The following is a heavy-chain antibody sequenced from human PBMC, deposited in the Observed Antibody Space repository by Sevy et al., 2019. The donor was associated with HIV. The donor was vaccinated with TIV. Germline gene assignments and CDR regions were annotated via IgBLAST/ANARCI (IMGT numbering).Heavy chain of an antibody. Sequence: GGSLRLSCAASGFTFSSYAMSWVRQAPGKGLEWVSAISGSGGSTYYADSVKGRFTISMDNSKNTLYLQMNSLRAEDTAVYYCAKTDYSSDYYYYGMDVWGQGTTVTVSS. CDR1: GFTFSSYA. CDR2: ISGSGGST. J-gene: IGHJ6*02. D-gene: IGHD4-4*01. CDR3: AKTDYSSDYYYYGMDV. V-gene: IGHV3-23*01.